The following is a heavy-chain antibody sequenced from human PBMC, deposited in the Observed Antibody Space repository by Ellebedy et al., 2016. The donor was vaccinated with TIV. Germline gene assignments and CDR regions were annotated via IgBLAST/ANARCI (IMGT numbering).Heavy chain of an antibody. CDR1: GFPFSSYW. CDR2: IKQDESEK. Sequence: GESLKISCAASGFPFSSYWMHWVRQAPGRGLEWVANIKQDESEKYYVDSVKGRFTISRDNAKNSLYLQMNSLRVEDTAVYYCGRAMDVWGKGTTVTVSS. CDR3: GRAMDV. V-gene: IGHV3-7*01. J-gene: IGHJ6*04.